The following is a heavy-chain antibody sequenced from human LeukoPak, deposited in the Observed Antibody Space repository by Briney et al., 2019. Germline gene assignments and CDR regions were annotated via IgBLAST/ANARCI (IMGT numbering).Heavy chain of an antibody. Sequence: GGPLRLSCAASGFDFSTYAINWVRQAPGKGLEWVSSISTTSTYIFYADSLKGRFTISRDNANNSLYLQMNSLRPEDTAVYYCARDRLGGLDYWGQGTLVTVSS. V-gene: IGHV3-21*01. CDR2: ISTTSTYI. D-gene: IGHD5-12*01. CDR3: ARDRLGGLDY. J-gene: IGHJ4*02. CDR1: GFDFSTYA.